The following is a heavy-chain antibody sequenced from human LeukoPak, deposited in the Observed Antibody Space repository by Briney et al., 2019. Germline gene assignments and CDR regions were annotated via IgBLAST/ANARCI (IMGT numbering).Heavy chain of an antibody. CDR1: GFTFSSNW. CDR2: IDSDGSTT. D-gene: IGHD6-6*01. Sequence: GGSLRLSCAAPGFTFSSNWMHWVRQAPGKGLVWISRIDSDGSTTNFADSVKGRFTISRDNSKNTLYLQMNSLRAEDTAVYHCVAIVAARPRWGQGTLVTVSS. CDR3: VAIVAARPR. J-gene: IGHJ4*02. V-gene: IGHV3-74*01.